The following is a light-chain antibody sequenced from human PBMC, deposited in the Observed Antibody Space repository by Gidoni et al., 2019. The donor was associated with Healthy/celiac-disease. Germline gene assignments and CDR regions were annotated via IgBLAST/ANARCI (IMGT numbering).Light chain of an antibody. V-gene: IGKV3-11*01. CDR2: YAS. J-gene: IGKJ3*01. CDR1: QSVSSY. Sequence: EIVLTQSPATLSLSPGEIATLSCRASQSVSSYLACYQQKPGQAPRLLIYYASNRATGIPARFSGSGSGTDFTLTISSLEPEDFAVYYCQQRSNWPPLFTFGPGTKVDIK. CDR3: QQRSNWPPLFT.